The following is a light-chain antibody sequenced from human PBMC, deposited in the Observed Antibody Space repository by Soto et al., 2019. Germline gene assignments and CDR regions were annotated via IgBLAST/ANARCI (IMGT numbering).Light chain of an antibody. V-gene: IGKV1-39*01. CDR3: LQDYTYPRT. J-gene: IGKJ1*01. CDR1: QSIGRY. Sequence: DIQMTQSPSSLSASVGDTVTIPCRASQSIGRYLNWYQQKPGRAPKLLIYAASNLQTGVPSRFSGSGSGTDFTLTISSLQPEDFATYYCLQDYTYPRTFGQGTSVEI. CDR2: AAS.